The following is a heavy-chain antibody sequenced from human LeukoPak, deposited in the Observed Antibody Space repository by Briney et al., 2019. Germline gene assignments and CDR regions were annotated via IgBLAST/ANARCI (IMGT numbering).Heavy chain of an antibody. CDR2: IYYSGST. J-gene: IGHJ6*03. D-gene: IGHD3-3*01. CDR1: GGSISSGDYY. CDR3: AREDDFWSGYSLVYYYYMDV. V-gene: IGHV4-30-4*01. Sequence: PSETLSLTCTVSGGSISSGDYYWSWIRQPPGKGLGWIGYIYYSGSTYYNPSLKSRVTISVDTSKNQFSLKLSSVTAADTAVYYCAREDDFWSGYSLVYYYYMDVWGKGTTVTVSS.